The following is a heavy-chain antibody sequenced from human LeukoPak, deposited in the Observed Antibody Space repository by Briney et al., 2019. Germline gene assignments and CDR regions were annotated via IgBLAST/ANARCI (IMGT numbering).Heavy chain of an antibody. D-gene: IGHD2-8*01. J-gene: IGHJ3*02. CDR2: IGGTAGNT. CDR1: GRTFTEHY. V-gene: IGHV3-11*04. CDR3: ARGWSAFDI. Sequence: GGSLRLSCAASGRTFTEHYMHWIRQAPGKGLEWVSFIGGTAGNTYYADSVKGRFTISRDNAKNSLYLQMNSLRAEDTAVYYCARGWSAFDIWGQGTMVTVPS.